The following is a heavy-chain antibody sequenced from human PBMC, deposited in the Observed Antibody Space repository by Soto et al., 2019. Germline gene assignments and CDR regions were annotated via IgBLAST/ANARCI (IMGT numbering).Heavy chain of an antibody. CDR1: GGSISSGGYS. CDR3: ARVANYYGSGSYYNGFSIFDY. CDR2: IYHSGST. J-gene: IGHJ4*02. D-gene: IGHD3-10*01. Sequence: PSETLSLTCAVSGGSISSGGYSWSWIRQPPGKGLEWIGYIYHSGSTYYNPSLKSRVTISVDRSKNQFSLKLGSVTAADTAVYYCARVANYYGSGSYYNGFSIFDYWGQGTLVTVSS. V-gene: IGHV4-30-2*01.